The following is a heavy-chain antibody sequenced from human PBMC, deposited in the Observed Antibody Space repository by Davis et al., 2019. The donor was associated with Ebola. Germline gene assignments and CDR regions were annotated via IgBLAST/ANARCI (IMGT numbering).Heavy chain of an antibody. CDR3: ARDSGDAGLD. CDR1: GFAFTRYG. V-gene: IGHV1-18*01. D-gene: IGHD1-26*01. Sequence: ASVKVSCKTSGFAFTRYGISWVRQAPGQGLEWMGWISGNSGYTDYSEDFQDRVTMTTDTSTTTVYLEVRNLRSDDTALCYCARDSGDAGLDWGQGTLVTVSS. J-gene: IGHJ4*02. CDR2: ISGNSGYT.